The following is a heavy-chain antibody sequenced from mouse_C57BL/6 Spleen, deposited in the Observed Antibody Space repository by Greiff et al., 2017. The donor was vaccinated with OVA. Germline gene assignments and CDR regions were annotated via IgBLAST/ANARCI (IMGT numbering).Heavy chain of an antibody. CDR2: ISYDGSN. D-gene: IGHD2-1*01. V-gene: IGHV3-6*01. CDR1: GYSITSGYY. Sequence: EVQVVESGPGLVKPSQSLSLTCSVTGYSITSGYYWNWIRQFPGNKLEWMGYISYDGSNNYNPSLKNRISITRDTSKNQFFLKLNSVTTEDTATYYCACNYLYAMDYWGQGTSVTVSS. CDR3: ACNYLYAMDY. J-gene: IGHJ4*01.